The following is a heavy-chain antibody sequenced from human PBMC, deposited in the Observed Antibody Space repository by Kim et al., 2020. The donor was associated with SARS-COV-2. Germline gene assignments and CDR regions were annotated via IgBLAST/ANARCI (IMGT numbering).Heavy chain of an antibody. Sequence: ASVKVSCKVSGYTLTELSMHWVRQAPGKGLEWMGGFDPEDGETIYAQKFQGRVTMTEDTSTDTAYMELSSLRSEDTAVYYCAAFDGSGSYYNPRYDYWGQGPLVTVSS. V-gene: IGHV1-24*01. J-gene: IGHJ4*02. CDR2: FDPEDGET. CDR1: GYTLTELS. D-gene: IGHD3-10*01. CDR3: AAFDGSGSYYNPRYDY.